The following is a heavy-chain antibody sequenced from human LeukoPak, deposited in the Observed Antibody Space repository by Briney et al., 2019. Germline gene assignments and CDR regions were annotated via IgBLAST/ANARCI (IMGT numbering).Heavy chain of an antibody. Sequence: PSETLSLTCTVSGGSIGSYYWSWLRQPPGKGLEWIGYIYYSGSTNYNPSLKSRVTISVDTSKNQFSLKLSSVTAADTAVYYCARGISITGGTHDAFDIWGQGTMVTVSS. CDR3: ARGISITGGTHDAFDI. D-gene: IGHD1-20*01. V-gene: IGHV4-59*01. CDR2: IYYSGST. J-gene: IGHJ3*02. CDR1: GGSIGSYY.